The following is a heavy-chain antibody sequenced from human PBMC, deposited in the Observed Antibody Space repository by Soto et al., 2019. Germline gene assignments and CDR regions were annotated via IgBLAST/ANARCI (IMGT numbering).Heavy chain of an antibody. V-gene: IGHV1-46*01. Sequence: ASVKVSCKASGYTFTSYYMHWVRQAPGQGLEWVGIINPSGGSTSYAQKFQGRVTMTRDTSTSTVYMELSSLRSEDTAVYYCARRAGGLLDYYYYGMDVWGQGTTVTVSS. CDR2: INPSGGST. D-gene: IGHD1-26*01. CDR1: GYTFTSYY. CDR3: ARRAGGLLDYYYYGMDV. J-gene: IGHJ6*02.